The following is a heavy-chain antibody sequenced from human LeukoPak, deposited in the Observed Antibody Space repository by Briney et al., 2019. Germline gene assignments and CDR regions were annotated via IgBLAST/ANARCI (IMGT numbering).Heavy chain of an antibody. D-gene: IGHD1-26*01. CDR1: GFSLTTSGVG. V-gene: IGHV2-5*02. CDR2: VYWDDEK. CDR3: ARLIVGAARVFDS. J-gene: IGHJ4*02. Sequence: SGPTLVKPTQTLTLTCTFSGFSLTTSGVGVGWIRQPPGKAPEWLAVVYWDDEKRYSPSLQTRLTITADISKNQVVLTMTNMDPVDTATYYCARLIVGAARVFDSWGQGTLVTVSS.